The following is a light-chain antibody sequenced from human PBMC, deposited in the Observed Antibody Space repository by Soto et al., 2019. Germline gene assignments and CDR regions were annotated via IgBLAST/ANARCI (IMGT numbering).Light chain of an antibody. CDR3: LQDYNYPYA. J-gene: IGKJ2*01. CDR1: QGIRNE. CDR2: AAS. V-gene: IGKV1-6*01. Sequence: AIQMTQSPSSLSASVGDRVTITCRASQGIRNELGWYQQKPGKAPSLLIYAASSLQSGVPSRFSGSLSGTDFTLTSSSLQPEDFSTYYFLQDYNYPYAFGQGTKLEIK.